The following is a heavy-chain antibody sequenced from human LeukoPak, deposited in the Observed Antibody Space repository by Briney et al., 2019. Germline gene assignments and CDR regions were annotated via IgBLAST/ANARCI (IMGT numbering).Heavy chain of an antibody. CDR3: AKDVDDYSKY. J-gene: IGHJ4*02. V-gene: IGHV3-43*02. Sequence: GGSLRLSCAASGFTFDDYAMHWVRQAPGKGLEWVSLICGDGGSTYYADAVKGRFTISRDNSKNSLYLQMNSLRTEDTALYYCAKDVDDYSKYWGQGTLVTVSS. D-gene: IGHD4-11*01. CDR2: ICGDGGST. CDR1: GFTFDDYA.